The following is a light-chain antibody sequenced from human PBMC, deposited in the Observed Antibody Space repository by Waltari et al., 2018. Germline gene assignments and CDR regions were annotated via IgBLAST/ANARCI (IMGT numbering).Light chain of an antibody. CDR2: DVS. CDR1: SSDVGGYNY. J-gene: IGLJ3*02. V-gene: IGLV2-14*03. CDR3: SSNTNSSTLAM. Sequence: QSALTQPASVSGSLGQSITISCTGTSSDVGGYNYVSWYQQHPGKVPKLMIYDVSNRPSGISNRFSGSKSGNTASLSISGLQAEDEADYYCSSNTNSSTLAMFGGGTKVTVL.